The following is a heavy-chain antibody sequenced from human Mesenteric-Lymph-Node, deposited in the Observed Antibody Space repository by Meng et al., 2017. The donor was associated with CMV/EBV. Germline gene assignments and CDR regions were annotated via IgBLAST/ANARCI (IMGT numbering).Heavy chain of an antibody. Sequence: GGSLRLSCAASGFTFSSYAMSWVRQTPGKGLEWVSLFHSDGTTTYYADSVKGRFTISRDTSTNILYLQMNSLRAEDTAVYYCAKGGYINPPYFDHWGQGTLVTVSS. CDR2: FHSDGTTT. J-gene: IGHJ4*02. D-gene: IGHD5-24*01. CDR3: AKGGYINPPYFDH. CDR1: GFTFSSYA. V-gene: IGHV3-23*03.